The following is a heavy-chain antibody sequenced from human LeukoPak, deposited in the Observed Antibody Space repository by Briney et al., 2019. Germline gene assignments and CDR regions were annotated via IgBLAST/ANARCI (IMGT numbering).Heavy chain of an antibody. J-gene: IGHJ4*02. V-gene: IGHV3-49*03. CDR1: GFTFGDYA. Sequence: PGGSLRLSCTASGFTFGDYAMSWFRQAPGKGLEWVGFIRSKAYGGTTEYAASVKGRFTISRDDSKSIAYLQMNSLKTEDTAVYYCTANTAMVIARKTYYFDYWGQGTLVTVSS. D-gene: IGHD5-18*01. CDR3: TANTAMVIARKTYYFDY. CDR2: IRSKAYGGTT.